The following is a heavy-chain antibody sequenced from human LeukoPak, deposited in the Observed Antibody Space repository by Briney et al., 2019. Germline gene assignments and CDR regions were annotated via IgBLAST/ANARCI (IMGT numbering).Heavy chain of an antibody. D-gene: IGHD6-13*01. CDR2: IYPGDSDT. J-gene: IGHJ4*02. CDR1: GSSFTSYW. Sequence: GESLKISCQGSGSSFTSYWIGWVRQLPGKGLEWMGIIYPGDSDTRYSPSFQGQVTISADKSISTAYLQWSSLKASDTAMYYCARFKQQLVRAFYFDYWGQGTLVTVSS. CDR3: ARFKQQLVRAFYFDY. V-gene: IGHV5-51*01.